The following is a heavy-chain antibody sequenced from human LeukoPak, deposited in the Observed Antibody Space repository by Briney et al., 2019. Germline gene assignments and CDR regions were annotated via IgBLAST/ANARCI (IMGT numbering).Heavy chain of an antibody. CDR2: ISAYNGNT. D-gene: IGHD3-22*01. J-gene: IGHJ4*02. CDR1: GYTFTSYG. Sequence: GASVKVSCKASGYTFTSYGISWVRQAPAQGLEWMGWISAYNGNTNYAQKLKGRVTMTTDTSTSTAYMELRSMRSDDTAVYYCAVQDYYDTSGYYYAFDYWGQGTLVTVSS. V-gene: IGHV1-18*01. CDR3: AVQDYYDTSGYYYAFDY.